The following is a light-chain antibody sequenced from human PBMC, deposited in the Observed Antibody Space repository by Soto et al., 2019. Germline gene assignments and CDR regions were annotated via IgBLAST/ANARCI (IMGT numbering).Light chain of an antibody. CDR2: LNSDGSH. V-gene: IGLV4-69*01. CDR1: SGHSSYA. Sequence: QSVLTQSPSASASLGASVKLTCTLSSGHSSYAIAWHQQQPEKGPRYLMKLNSDGSHSKGDGIPDRFSGSSSGAERYLTISSRPSGAAADYYCQTWGTGIPGVFGGGTKLTVL. CDR3: QTWGTGIPGV. J-gene: IGLJ3*02.